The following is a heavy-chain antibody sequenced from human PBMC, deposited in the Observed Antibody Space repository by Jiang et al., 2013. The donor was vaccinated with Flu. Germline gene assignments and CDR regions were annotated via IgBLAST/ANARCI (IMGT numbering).Heavy chain of an antibody. CDR3: AFLNSRVNYYYGMDV. D-gene: IGHD2/OR15-2a*01. CDR1: GGSISSSNW. V-gene: IGHV4-4*02. Sequence: GSGLVKPSGTLSLTCAVSGGSISSSNWWSWVRQPPGKGLEWIGEIYHSGSTNYNPSLKSRVTISVDKSKNQFSLKLSSVTAADTAVYYCAFLNSRVNYYYGMDVWGQGTTVTVSS. J-gene: IGHJ6*02. CDR2: IYHSGST.